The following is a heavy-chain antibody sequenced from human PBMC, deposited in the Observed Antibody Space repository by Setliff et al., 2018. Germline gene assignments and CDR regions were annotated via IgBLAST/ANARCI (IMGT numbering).Heavy chain of an antibody. D-gene: IGHD3-22*01. CDR2: IWYDGSNK. CDR1: GFTFSSYG. Sequence: GGSLRLSCAASGFTFSSYGMHWVRRAPGKGLEWVAVIWYDGSNKYYADSVKGRFTISRDNSKNTLYLQMNSLRAEDTAVYYCAKGGAYYYDSSGYYDWGQGTLVTVSS. V-gene: IGHV3-33*06. J-gene: IGHJ4*02. CDR3: AKGGAYYYDSSGYYD.